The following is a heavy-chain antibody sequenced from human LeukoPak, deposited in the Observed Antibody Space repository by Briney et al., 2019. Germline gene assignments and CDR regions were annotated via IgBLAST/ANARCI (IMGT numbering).Heavy chain of an antibody. J-gene: IGHJ4*02. CDR1: GGTFSSNA. V-gene: IGHV1-69*01. Sequence: SVKVSCKXSGGTFSSNAISWVRQAPRQGLEWMGGIIPIFGTANYAQKFQGRVTITADESTSTAYMELSSLRSEDTAVYYCARGKRVLLDYWGQGTLVTVSS. CDR3: ARGKRVLLDY. CDR2: IIPIFGTA.